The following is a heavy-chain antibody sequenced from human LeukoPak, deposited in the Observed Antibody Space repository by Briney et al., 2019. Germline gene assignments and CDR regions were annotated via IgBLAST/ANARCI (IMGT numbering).Heavy chain of an antibody. CDR2: IIPIFGTA. D-gene: IGHD1-14*01. CDR1: GGTFSSYA. Sequence: GASVKVSCKASGGTFSSYAISWVRQAPGQGLEWLGGIIPIFGTANYAQKFQGRVTITADESTSTAYMELSSLRSEDTAVYYCARGAYLTGVDYWGQGTLVTVSS. V-gene: IGHV1-69*13. CDR3: ARGAYLTGVDY. J-gene: IGHJ4*02.